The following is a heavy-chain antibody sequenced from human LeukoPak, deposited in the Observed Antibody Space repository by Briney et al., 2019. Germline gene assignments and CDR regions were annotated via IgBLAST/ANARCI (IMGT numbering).Heavy chain of an antibody. CDR3: ARVPYGSGSGAFDI. CDR1: GLSFGNYW. CDR2: IWYDGSNK. V-gene: IGHV3-33*08. D-gene: IGHD3-10*01. J-gene: IGHJ3*02. Sequence: GGSLRLSCVASGLSFGNYWMDWVRQAPGKGLEWVAVIWYDGSNKYYADSVKGRFTISRDNSKNTLYLQMNSLRAEDTAVYYCARVPYGSGSGAFDIWGQGTMVTVSS.